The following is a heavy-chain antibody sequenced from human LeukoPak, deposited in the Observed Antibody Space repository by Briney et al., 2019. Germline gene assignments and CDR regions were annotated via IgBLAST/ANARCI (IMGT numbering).Heavy chain of an antibody. D-gene: IGHD3-10*01. Sequence: SETLSLTCSVSGASISSWYWSWIRQPPGKGLEWIGSIYHSGSTFYNPSLKNRVTISVDTSKNQFSLKLSSVTAADTAVYYCARDRKLGSGLYYYYGMDVWGQGTTVTVSS. V-gene: IGHV4-59*01. CDR2: IYHSGST. CDR1: GASISSWY. CDR3: ARDRKLGSGLYYYYGMDV. J-gene: IGHJ6*02.